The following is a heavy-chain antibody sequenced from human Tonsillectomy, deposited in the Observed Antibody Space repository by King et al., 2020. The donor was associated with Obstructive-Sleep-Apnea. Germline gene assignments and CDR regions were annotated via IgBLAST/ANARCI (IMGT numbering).Heavy chain of an antibody. J-gene: IGHJ6*02. V-gene: IGHV3-23*04. CDR2: ISGSGGST. CDR3: ARNYYGWGSRGLGMDV. CDR1: GFTFSSYA. Sequence: VQLVESGGGLVQPGGSLRLSCAASGFTFSSYAMSWVRQAPGKGLEWVSAISGSGGSTYYADSVKGRFTISRDNSKNTLYLQMNSLRAEDTAVYYCARNYYGWGSRGLGMDVWGQGTTVTVSS. D-gene: IGHD3-10*01.